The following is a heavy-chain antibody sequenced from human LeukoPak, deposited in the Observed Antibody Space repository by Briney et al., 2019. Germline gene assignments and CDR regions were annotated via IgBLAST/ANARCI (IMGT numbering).Heavy chain of an antibody. Sequence: SETLSLTCTVSGGSISSYYWSWIRQPPGKGLEWIGYIYCSGSTNYNPSLKSRVTISVDTSKSQFSLKLSSVTAADTAVYYCARDSSGRYSGSPLGYFDLWGRGTLVTVSS. CDR3: ARDSSGRYSGSPLGYFDL. V-gene: IGHV4-59*01. D-gene: IGHD1-26*01. J-gene: IGHJ2*01. CDR1: GGSISSYY. CDR2: IYCSGST.